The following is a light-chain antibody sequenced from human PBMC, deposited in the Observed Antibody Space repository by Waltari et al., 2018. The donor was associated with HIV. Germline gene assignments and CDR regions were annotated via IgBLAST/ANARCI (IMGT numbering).Light chain of an antibody. CDR1: STDVGSYNL. V-gene: IGLV2-23*02. CDR2: EVS. Sequence: QSALTQPAPGSGSPGQPITISCTGTSTDVGSYNLVTRDQQNPGKAPKLMIYEVSKRPSGVSNRFSGSKSANTASLTISGLQAEDEADYYCCSYAGSSTTVLFGGGTKLTVL. J-gene: IGLJ2*01. CDR3: CSYAGSSTTVL.